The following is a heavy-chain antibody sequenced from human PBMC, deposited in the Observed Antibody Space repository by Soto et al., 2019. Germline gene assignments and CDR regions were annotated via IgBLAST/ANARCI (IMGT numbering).Heavy chain of an antibody. CDR2: IAPDASQI. V-gene: IGHV3-30-3*01. J-gene: IGHJ4*02. D-gene: IGHD2-2*02. CDR3: ATDIHATWLLNS. CDR1: GFTFSGKT. Sequence: GGSLRLSCAASGFTFSGKTVYWVRQAPGKGLEWVALIAPDASQIYYADSVKGRFTISRDNSKNTLYLQMDSLRAEDTSLYLCATDIHATWLLNSWGQGTLVTVSS.